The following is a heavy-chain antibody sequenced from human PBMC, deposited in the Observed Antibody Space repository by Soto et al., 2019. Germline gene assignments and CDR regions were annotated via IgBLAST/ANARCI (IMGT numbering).Heavy chain of an antibody. Sequence: QVQLVQSGAEVKKPGSSVKVSCKASGGTFSSYAISWVRQAPGQGPEWMGGIVPIFGKPKYAQKFQGRVTITADESTSTAYMELSSLRSEDTAVYYCARGVDYDSSAYYFFFWGQGTLVTVSS. CDR1: GGTFSSYA. V-gene: IGHV1-69*01. CDR3: ARGVDYDSSAYYFFF. CDR2: IVPIFGKP. J-gene: IGHJ4*02. D-gene: IGHD3-22*01.